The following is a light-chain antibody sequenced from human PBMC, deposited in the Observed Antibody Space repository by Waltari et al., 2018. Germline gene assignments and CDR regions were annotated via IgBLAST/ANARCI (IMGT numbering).Light chain of an antibody. Sequence: IVLTQSPGTLSLSPGERATVACRASPSVSRALAWYQQKPGQAPRLLIYGASTRATGIPDRFSGSGSGTDFSLTISRLEPDDFAVYYCQHYLRLPVTFGQGTTVEI. J-gene: IGKJ1*01. CDR3: QHYLRLPVT. V-gene: IGKV3-20*01. CDR2: GAS. CDR1: PSVSRA.